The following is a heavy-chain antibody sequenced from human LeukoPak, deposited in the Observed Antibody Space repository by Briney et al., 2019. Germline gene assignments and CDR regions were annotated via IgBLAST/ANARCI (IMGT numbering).Heavy chain of an antibody. D-gene: IGHD5-18*01. CDR1: GFTVSSNY. CDR3: ARDDRGYTDAFDI. V-gene: IGHV3-53*01. Sequence: GVLRLSCAASGFTVSSNYMSWVRQAPGKGLEWVSVIYSGGSTYYADSVKGRFTISRDNSKNTLYLQMNSLRAEDTAVYYCARDDRGYTDAFDIWGQGTMVTVSS. CDR2: IYSGGST. J-gene: IGHJ3*02.